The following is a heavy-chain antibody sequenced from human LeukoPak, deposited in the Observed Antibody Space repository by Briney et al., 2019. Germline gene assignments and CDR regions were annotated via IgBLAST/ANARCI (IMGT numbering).Heavy chain of an antibody. Sequence: GGSLRLSCAASGFTFSSYGMHWVRQAPGKGLEWVAVISYDGSNKYYADSVKGRFTISRDNSKNTLYLQMNSLRAEDRAVYYCAKDSLRTVPKASFDYWGQGTLVTVSS. CDR2: ISYDGSNK. D-gene: IGHD2-2*01. CDR3: AKDSLRTVPKASFDY. CDR1: GFTFSSYG. V-gene: IGHV3-30*18. J-gene: IGHJ4*02.